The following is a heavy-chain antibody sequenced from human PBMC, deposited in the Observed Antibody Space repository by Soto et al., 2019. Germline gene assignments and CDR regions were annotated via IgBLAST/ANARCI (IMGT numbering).Heavy chain of an antibody. Sequence: EVHLVESGGGLVQPGGSLRLSCAASGFTFSTYYMHWVRQAPGKGLEWVSRINIDGSFTTYTESVKGRFTIFRDNAKNTLYLQMNHLRAEDTAVYYCIKNGADWGQGTLVTVSS. CDR2: INIDGSFT. J-gene: IGHJ4*02. CDR3: IKNGAD. CDR1: GFTFSTYY. D-gene: IGHD1-26*01. V-gene: IGHV3-74*03.